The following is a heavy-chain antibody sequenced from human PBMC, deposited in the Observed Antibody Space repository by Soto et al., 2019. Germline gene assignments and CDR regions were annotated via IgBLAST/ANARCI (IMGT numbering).Heavy chain of an antibody. CDR3: GTVGSCSGGSCYPGAYDY. V-gene: IGHV4-34*01. D-gene: IGHD2-15*01. CDR1: CGSFSGSY. CDR2: ISHSGST. J-gene: IGHJ4*02. Sequence: SETLSLTCAVYCGSFSGSYWSWIRQPPGKGLEWVGEISHSGSTKYNPSLKSRVTISVDTSKNQFSLKLSSVTAADTAVYYCGTVGSCSGGSCYPGAYDYWGQGILVTVSS.